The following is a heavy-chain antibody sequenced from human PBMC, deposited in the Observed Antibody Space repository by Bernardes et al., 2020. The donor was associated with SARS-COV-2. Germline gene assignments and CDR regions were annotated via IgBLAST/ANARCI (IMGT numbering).Heavy chain of an antibody. CDR3: ARQVIGAIFGVVTTPAGMDV. CDR1: GGSISSYY. Sequence: SETLSLTCTVSGGSISSYYWSWIRQPPGKGLEWIGYIYYSGSTNYNPSLKSRVTISVDTSKNQFSLKLSSVTAADTAVYYCARQVIGAIFGVVTTPAGMDVWGQGTTVTVSS. J-gene: IGHJ6*02. D-gene: IGHD3-3*01. CDR2: IYYSGST. V-gene: IGHV4-59*08.